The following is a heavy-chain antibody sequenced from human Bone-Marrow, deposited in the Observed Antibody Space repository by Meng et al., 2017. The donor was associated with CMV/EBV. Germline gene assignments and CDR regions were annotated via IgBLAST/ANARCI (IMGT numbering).Heavy chain of an antibody. CDR3: ARDQKHCSSTSCYRDYGMDV. V-gene: IGHV3-21*01. J-gene: IGHJ6*02. Sequence: GESLKISCAASGFTFSSYSMNWVRQAPGKGLEWVSSISSSSSYIYYADSVKGRFTISRDNAKNSLYLQMNSLRAEDTAVYYCARDQKHCSSTSCYRDYGMDVWGQGTTVTVSS. CDR1: GFTFSSYS. CDR2: ISSSSSYI. D-gene: IGHD2-2*02.